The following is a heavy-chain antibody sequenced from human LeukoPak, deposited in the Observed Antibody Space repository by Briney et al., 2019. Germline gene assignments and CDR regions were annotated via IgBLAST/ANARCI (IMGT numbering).Heavy chain of an antibody. V-gene: IGHV3-21*01. CDR2: ISSSSSYI. J-gene: IGHJ4*02. Sequence: GGSLRLSCAASGFTFSSYSMNWVRQAPGKGLEWVSSISSSSSYIYYADSVKGRFTISRDNAKNSLYLQMNSLRAEDTAVYYCAREGGGYNNRGFDYWGQGTLVTVSS. CDR1: GFTFSSYS. CDR3: AREGGGYNNRGFDY. D-gene: IGHD5-24*01.